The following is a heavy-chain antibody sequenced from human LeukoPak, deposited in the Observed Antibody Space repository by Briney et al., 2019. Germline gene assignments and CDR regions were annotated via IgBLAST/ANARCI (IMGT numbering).Heavy chain of an antibody. Sequence: GASVKVSCKASGYTFTGYYMHWVRQAPGQGFEWMGWINPNSGGTNYAQKFQGRVTMTRDTSISTAYMELSRLRSDDTAVYYCARDRDDFWSGYYTGSFDYWGQGTLVTVSS. D-gene: IGHD3-3*01. CDR2: INPNSGGT. J-gene: IGHJ4*02. V-gene: IGHV1-2*02. CDR1: GYTFTGYY. CDR3: ARDRDDFWSGYYTGSFDY.